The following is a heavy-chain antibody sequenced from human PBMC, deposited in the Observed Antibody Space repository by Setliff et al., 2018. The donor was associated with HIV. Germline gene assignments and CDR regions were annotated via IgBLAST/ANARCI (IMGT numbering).Heavy chain of an antibody. CDR2: ISAYNGNT. CDR3: ARTPRPRHYYDSSAAKEWFDP. Sequence: ASVKVSCKASGYTFTSYGISWVRQAPGQGLEWMGWISAYNGNTNYAQKLQGRVTMTTDTSTSTAYMELRSLRSDDTAVYYCARTPRPRHYYDSSAAKEWFDPWGQGTLVTVSS. J-gene: IGHJ5*02. D-gene: IGHD3-22*01. CDR1: GYTFTSYG. V-gene: IGHV1-18*01.